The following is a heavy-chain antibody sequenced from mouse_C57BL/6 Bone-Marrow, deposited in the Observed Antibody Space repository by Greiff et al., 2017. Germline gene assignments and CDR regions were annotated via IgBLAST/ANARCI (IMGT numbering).Heavy chain of an antibody. J-gene: IGHJ4*01. CDR2: ISNGGGST. CDR1: GFTFSDYY. Sequence: EVQGVESGGGLVQPGGSLKLSCAASGFTFSDYYMYWVRQTPEKRLEWVAYISNGGGSTYYPDTVKGRFTLFRDNAKNTLYLQMSRLKSEDTAMYYCASGVYYDYDDAMDYWGQGTSVTGSS. D-gene: IGHD2-4*01. CDR3: ASGVYYDYDDAMDY. V-gene: IGHV5-12*01.